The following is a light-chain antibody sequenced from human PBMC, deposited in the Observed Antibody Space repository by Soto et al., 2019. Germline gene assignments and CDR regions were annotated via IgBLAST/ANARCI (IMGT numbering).Light chain of an antibody. CDR3: QQYGNSPRYT. J-gene: IGKJ2*01. CDR2: VAS. CDR1: HSVNNDY. V-gene: IGKV3-20*01. Sequence: SGLTQSPGTLSLAPGERATLSCRASHSVNNDYLAWYQQKPGQAPRPRLYVASSRATGIPDRFRGSGSGTDFALPSSRLEPDDFAVYDCQQYGNSPRYTVGQGTKLDIK.